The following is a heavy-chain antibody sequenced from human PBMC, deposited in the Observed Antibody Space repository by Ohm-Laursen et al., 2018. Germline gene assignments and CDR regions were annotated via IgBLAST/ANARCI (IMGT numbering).Heavy chain of an antibody. CDR1: GGSISSYY. Sequence: SETLSLTCTVSGGSISSYYWSWIRQPPGKGLEWIGYIYYSGSTNYNPSLKSRVTISVDTSKNQFSLKLSSVTAADTAVYYCARAGVVTAIAWLDPWGQGTLVTVSS. CDR3: ARAGVVTAIAWLDP. D-gene: IGHD2-21*02. CDR2: IYYSGST. V-gene: IGHV4-59*01. J-gene: IGHJ5*02.